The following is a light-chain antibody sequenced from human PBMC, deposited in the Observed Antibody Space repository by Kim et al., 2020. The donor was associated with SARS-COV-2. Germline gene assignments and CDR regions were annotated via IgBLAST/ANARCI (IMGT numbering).Light chain of an antibody. Sequence: QSVLTQPPSVSAAPGQKVTISCSGSSPNIGKFPVSWYQQVPGTAPKLLIYANEKRPSGIPDRFSASRSGTSNTLVITGLQTGDEADYYCGSWDDMNGAVFGGGTRLTV. CDR3: GSWDDMNGAV. CDR1: SPNIGKFP. CDR2: ANE. J-gene: IGLJ3*02. V-gene: IGLV1-51*01.